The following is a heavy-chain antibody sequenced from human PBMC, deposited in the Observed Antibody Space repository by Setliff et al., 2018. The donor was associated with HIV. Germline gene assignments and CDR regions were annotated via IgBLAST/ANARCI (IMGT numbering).Heavy chain of an antibody. Sequence: SETLSLTCVVSGVSISNSLWWTWVRQPPGKGLEWIGEVSHSGSTNYNPSLKSRVAISVDKSKNQFSLELSSVTAADTAVYYCARGYYYDSSGYFHWGQGTLVTVSS. J-gene: IGHJ4*02. CDR1: GVSISNSLW. CDR2: VSHSGST. D-gene: IGHD3-22*01. V-gene: IGHV4-4*02. CDR3: ARGYYYDSSGYFH.